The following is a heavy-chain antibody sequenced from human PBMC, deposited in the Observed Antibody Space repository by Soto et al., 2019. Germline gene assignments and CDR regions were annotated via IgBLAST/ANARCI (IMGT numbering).Heavy chain of an antibody. Sequence: LRLSCAASGFTFSDYYMSWIRQAPGKGLEWVSYISSSSSYTNYADSVKGRFTISRDNAKNSLYLQMNSLRAEDTAVYYCARAGAFPGIAVAGAPARRYYYGMDVWGQGTTVTVSS. CDR2: ISSSSSYT. D-gene: IGHD6-19*01. CDR3: ARAGAFPGIAVAGAPARRYYYGMDV. V-gene: IGHV3-11*06. J-gene: IGHJ6*02. CDR1: GFTFSDYY.